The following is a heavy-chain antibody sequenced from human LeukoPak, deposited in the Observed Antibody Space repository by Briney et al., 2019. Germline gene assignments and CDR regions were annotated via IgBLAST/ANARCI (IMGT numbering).Heavy chain of an antibody. CDR2: IYYTGST. Sequence: PSETLCPTCTVSGDSISPYYWSWIRQPPGKGLEWIGYIYYTGSTQSNPSLKSGATLSVDTTKKPFSTSLGAVSAPATPVYNSARAGWFSTTWHFDYWGQGILVTVSS. CDR3: ARAGWFSTTWHFDY. J-gene: IGHJ4*02. CDR1: GDSISPYY. V-gene: IGHV4-59*01. D-gene: IGHD6-19*01.